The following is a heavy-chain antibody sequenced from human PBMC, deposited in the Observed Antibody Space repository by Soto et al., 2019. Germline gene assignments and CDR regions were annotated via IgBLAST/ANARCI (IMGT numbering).Heavy chain of an antibody. D-gene: IGHD1-26*01. CDR3: ATTPRIAGGIPIDY. V-gene: IGHV1-69*01. Sequence: QVQLVQSGAEVKKPGSSVKVSCKASGGTLSTYAFSWVRQAPGQGLEWMGGIIPILGTTNYTQKFQGRVTITADESTSTGYMVLSTLRSDDTAVYYCATTPRIAGGIPIDYWGQGTLVIVSS. CDR2: IIPILGTT. J-gene: IGHJ4*02. CDR1: GGTLSTYA.